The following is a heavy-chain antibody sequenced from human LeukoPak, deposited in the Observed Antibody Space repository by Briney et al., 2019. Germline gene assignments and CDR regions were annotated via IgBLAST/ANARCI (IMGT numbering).Heavy chain of an antibody. J-gene: IGHJ4*02. D-gene: IGHD3-22*01. CDR2: ISAYNGNT. Sequence: ASVKVSCKASSYTFTNYAISWVRQAPGQGLEWMGWISAYNGNTNYAQKLQGRVTMTTGTSTSTAYMELRSLRSDDTAVYYCARVLKLYYYDSSGYSDYWGQGTLVTVSS. CDR3: ARVLKLYYYDSSGYSDY. V-gene: IGHV1-18*01. CDR1: SYTFTNYA.